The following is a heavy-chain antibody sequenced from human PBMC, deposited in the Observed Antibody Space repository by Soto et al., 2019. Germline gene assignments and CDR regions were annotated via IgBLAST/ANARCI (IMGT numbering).Heavy chain of an antibody. CDR1: GGTFSIYT. J-gene: IGHJ4*02. CDR2: IIPILGRG. Sequence: QVQLVQSGAEVKKPGSSVKVSCKASGGTFSIYTFNWVRQAPGQGLEWMGGIIPILGRGNYAQKFQDRVTIIADESTTTVYMAVSSLRSEDTAVYFCARDDGERGYLDSWGQGTLVTVSS. CDR3: ARDDGERGYLDS. D-gene: IGHD3-10*01. V-gene: IGHV1-69*16.